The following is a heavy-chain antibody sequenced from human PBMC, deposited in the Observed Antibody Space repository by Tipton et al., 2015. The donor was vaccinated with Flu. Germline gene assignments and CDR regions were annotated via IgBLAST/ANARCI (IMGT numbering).Heavy chain of an antibody. CDR1: GFTFSNHV. J-gene: IGHJ4*02. Sequence: QLVQSGGGVDQPGNSLRLSCAASGFTFSNHVMHWVRQAPGKGLEWVAVTSSDGRETRYTDSVKGRFTISRDNSKDTLFLQMNSLRAEDTAVYYCAGPSSGDCSGSTCRYFDYWGQGTLVTVSS. V-gene: IGHV3-30*04. D-gene: IGHD2-15*01. CDR2: TSSDGRET. CDR3: AGPSSGDCSGSTCRYFDY.